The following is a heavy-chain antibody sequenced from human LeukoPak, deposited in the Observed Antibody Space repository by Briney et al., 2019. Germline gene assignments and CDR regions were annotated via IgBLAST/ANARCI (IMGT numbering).Heavy chain of an antibody. Sequence: PSETLSLTCTVSGASISSYYWIWIRQPQGKGLEWIGHIYYDGSTNYNPSLKSRVTISVDTSKNQFSLKLSSVTAADTAVYYCARDMRGYTHWGQGTLVTVSS. CDR3: ARDMRGYTH. CDR2: IYYDGST. CDR1: GASISSYY. V-gene: IGHV4-59*01. J-gene: IGHJ4*02. D-gene: IGHD5-24*01.